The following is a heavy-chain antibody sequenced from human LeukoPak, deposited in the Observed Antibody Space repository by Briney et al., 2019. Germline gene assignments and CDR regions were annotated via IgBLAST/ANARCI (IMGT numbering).Heavy chain of an antibody. Sequence: SETLSLTCTVSGGSISSSSYYWGWIRQPPGKGLEWIGSIYYSGSTYYNPSLKSRVTISVDTPKNQFSLKLSSVTAADTAVYYCARQERGINNYGDYEGSDFDYWGQGTLVTVSS. V-gene: IGHV4-39*07. CDR2: IYYSGST. CDR1: GGSISSSSYY. CDR3: ARQERGINNYGDYEGSDFDY. J-gene: IGHJ4*02. D-gene: IGHD4-17*01.